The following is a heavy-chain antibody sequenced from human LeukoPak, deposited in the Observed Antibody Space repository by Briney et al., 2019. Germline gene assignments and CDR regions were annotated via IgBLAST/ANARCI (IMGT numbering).Heavy chain of an antibody. D-gene: IGHD3-16*01. Sequence: GGSLRLSCEASGFSFSIYGMSWVRQAPGKGLEWVSGISGSGGNTYYAEALTGRFTVSRDNSKNTLYLQMNSLRAEDTALYYCAKGGLRGGTYNDDFWGQGTLVTVSS. CDR3: AKGGLRGGTYNDDF. V-gene: IGHV3-23*01. J-gene: IGHJ4*02. CDR2: ISGSGGNT. CDR1: GFSFSIYG.